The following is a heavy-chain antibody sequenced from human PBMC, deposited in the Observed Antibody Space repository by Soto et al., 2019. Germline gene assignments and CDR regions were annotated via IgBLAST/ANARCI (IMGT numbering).Heavy chain of an antibody. Sequence: PGGSLRLSCAASGFTFSSYAMSWVRQAPGKGLEWVSAISGSGGSTYYADSVKGRFTISRDNSKNTLYLQMNSLRAEDTAVYYCAKDQRGSSSRGGLFFDYWGQGTLVTGSS. J-gene: IGHJ4*02. CDR2: ISGSGGST. V-gene: IGHV3-23*01. CDR3: AKDQRGSSSRGGLFFDY. D-gene: IGHD6-6*01. CDR1: GFTFSSYA.